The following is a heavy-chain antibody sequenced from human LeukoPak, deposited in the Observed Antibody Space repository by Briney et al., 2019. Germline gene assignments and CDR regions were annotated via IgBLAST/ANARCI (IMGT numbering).Heavy chain of an antibody. CDR3: ARDAARGDCIVDY. CDR2: ISSSGSTI. Sequence: GGSLRLSCAASGFTFSEYYMSWIRQAPGKGLEWVSYISSSGSTIYYADSVKGRFTISRDNAKNSLYLQMNSLRAEDTAVYYCARDAARGDCIVDYWGQGTLVTVSS. CDR1: GFTFSEYY. D-gene: IGHD2-21*02. V-gene: IGHV3-11*04. J-gene: IGHJ4*02.